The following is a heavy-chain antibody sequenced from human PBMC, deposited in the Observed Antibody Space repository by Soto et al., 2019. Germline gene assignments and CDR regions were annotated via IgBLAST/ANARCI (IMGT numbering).Heavy chain of an antibody. J-gene: IGHJ6*02. CDR1: GYTFTSYA. CDR2: INAGNGNT. Sequence: ASVKVSCQASGYTFTSYAMHWVRQAPGQRIEWMGWINAGNGNTKYSQKFQGRVTITRDTSASTAYMELSSMRSEDTAVYNCVRGIAAAADYYGRDVWGQGTTVTVS. CDR3: VRGIAAAADYYGRDV. D-gene: IGHD6-13*01. V-gene: IGHV1-3*01.